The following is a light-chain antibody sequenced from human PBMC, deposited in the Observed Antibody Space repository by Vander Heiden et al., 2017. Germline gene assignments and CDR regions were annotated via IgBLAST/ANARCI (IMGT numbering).Light chain of an antibody. CDR1: SSDVGGYNY. CDR3: SPYTSSSTL. V-gene: IGLV2-14*01. Sequence: QSALTKPASASGSPGQSITISCTGTSSDVGGYNYDSRYQQHPDNDLKLLIYGVRNRPAGVSNRFSCSKSGNTASLTIAGLQAEDEADYYCSPYTSSSTLFGGGTKLTVL. J-gene: IGLJ3*02. CDR2: GVR.